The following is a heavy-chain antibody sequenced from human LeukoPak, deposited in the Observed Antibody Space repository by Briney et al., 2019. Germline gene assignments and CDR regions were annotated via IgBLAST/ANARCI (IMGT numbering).Heavy chain of an antibody. D-gene: IGHD2-8*01. CDR2: VYYSGST. CDR3: ASLSNGAENWSDP. Sequence: SETLSLTCTVSGGSISSYYWSWIRQPPGRGLEWIGYVYYSGSTNYNPSLKSRVTISVDTSKNQFSLKLSSVTAADTAVYYCASLSNGAENWSDPWGQGTLVTVSS. J-gene: IGHJ5*02. V-gene: IGHV4-59*01. CDR1: GGSISSYY.